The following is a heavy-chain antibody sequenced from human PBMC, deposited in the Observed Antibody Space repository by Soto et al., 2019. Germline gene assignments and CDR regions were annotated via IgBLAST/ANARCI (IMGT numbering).Heavy chain of an antibody. J-gene: IGHJ5*02. Sequence: SETLSLTCTVCGGSIRDYYWGWIRQSPGKGLEWIGYIYYTGTTKYNPSLKSRVTISVDTSKNQFSLKLSSVTAADTAVYYCARSVFPWGQGTLVTVSS. V-gene: IGHV4-59*12. CDR1: GGSIRDYY. CDR2: IYYTGTT. CDR3: ARSVFP.